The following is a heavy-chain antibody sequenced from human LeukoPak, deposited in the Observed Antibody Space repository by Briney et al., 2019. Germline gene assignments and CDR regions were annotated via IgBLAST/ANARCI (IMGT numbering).Heavy chain of an antibody. V-gene: IGHV3-7*01. CDR1: GFTFRNYW. CDR3: ARGRRDTQYQVFDY. J-gene: IGHJ4*02. D-gene: IGHD2-2*01. CDR2: IKEDGSEK. Sequence: GGSLRLSCGASGFTFRNYWMNWVRQAPGKGPEWVANIKEDGSEKYYVDPVKGRFTISRDNAKNSLYLQMSGLRDEDTAVYYCARGRRDTQYQVFDYWGLGILVTVSS.